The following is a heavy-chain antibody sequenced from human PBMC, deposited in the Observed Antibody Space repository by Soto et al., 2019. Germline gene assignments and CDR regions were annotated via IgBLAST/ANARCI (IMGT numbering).Heavy chain of an antibody. CDR2: ISDSGGTS. J-gene: IGHJ4*02. Sequence: EVQLVDSGGGLVQPGGSLRLSCAASGFIFSNYVMSWVRQAPGKGLEWVSSISDSGGTSYYADSVKGRFTISRDNSKNTPYLPMNSLRAEDTAKYYCAKRPRALLTFDYWGQGTLVTVSS. D-gene: IGHD1-26*01. CDR3: AKRPRALLTFDY. V-gene: IGHV3-23*04. CDR1: GFIFSNYV.